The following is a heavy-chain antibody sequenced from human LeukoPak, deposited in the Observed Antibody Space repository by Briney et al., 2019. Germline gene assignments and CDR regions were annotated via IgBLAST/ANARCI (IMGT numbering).Heavy chain of an antibody. J-gene: IGHJ5*02. CDR1: GFTFSTYA. Sequence: GGSLRLSCAASGFTFSTYAMTWVRQAPGKGLEWVSIISYSDDRTYYADSVKGRFTISRDNSKNTLYLQMNSLGAEDTAVYYCAKERELLTWFDAWGQGTLVTVSS. CDR2: ISYSDDRT. V-gene: IGHV3-23*01. CDR3: AKERELLTWFDA. D-gene: IGHD1-26*01.